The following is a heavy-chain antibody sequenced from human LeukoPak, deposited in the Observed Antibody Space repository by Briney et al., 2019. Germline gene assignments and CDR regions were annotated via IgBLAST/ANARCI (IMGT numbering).Heavy chain of an antibody. CDR2: IYYNGNT. J-gene: IGHJ6*02. V-gene: IGHV4-59*01. CDR3: ARGRSNYYGMDV. D-gene: IGHD1-26*01. Sequence: PSETLSLTCSVSDGSINSYYWNWIRRPPGKGLEWIGYIYYNGNTNYSPSLKSRVTMSVDASKNLFSLKVSSVTAADTAVYYCARGRSNYYGMDVWGQGTTVTVSS. CDR1: DGSINSYY.